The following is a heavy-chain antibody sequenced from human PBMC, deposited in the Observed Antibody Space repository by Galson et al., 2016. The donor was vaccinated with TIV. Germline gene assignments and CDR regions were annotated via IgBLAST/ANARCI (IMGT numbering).Heavy chain of an antibody. CDR2: IGGSGGSP. Sequence: CAASGFSFSNYAMSWVRQAPGRGLEWVSGIGGSGGSPNYGYSVKGRFTISRDNSKNILYLQMNSLRAEDTAVYYCAKRPIITIFGAGSNYCDSWGQGTLVTVSS. V-gene: IGHV3-23*01. CDR1: GFSFSNYA. J-gene: IGHJ4*02. D-gene: IGHD3-3*01. CDR3: AKRPIITIFGAGSNYCDS.